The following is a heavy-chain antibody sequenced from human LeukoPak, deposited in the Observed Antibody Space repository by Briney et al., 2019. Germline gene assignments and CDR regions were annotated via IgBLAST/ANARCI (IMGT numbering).Heavy chain of an antibody. CDR1: GFTFDDYG. D-gene: IGHD6-19*01. Sequence: GGSLRLSCAASGFTFDDYGMSWVRQAPGKGLESVSGINWSGGSTGYADSVKGRFTISRDNAKNSLYLQMNSLRAEDTALYHCARVAGGSSGYAAGWFDPWGQGTLVTVSS. CDR2: INWSGGST. CDR3: ARVAGGSSGYAAGWFDP. J-gene: IGHJ5*02. V-gene: IGHV3-20*01.